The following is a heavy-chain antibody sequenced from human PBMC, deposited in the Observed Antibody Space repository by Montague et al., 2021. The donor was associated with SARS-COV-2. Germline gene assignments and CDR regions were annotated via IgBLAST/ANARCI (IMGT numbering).Heavy chain of an antibody. CDR1: GDSVSSNSST. CDR2: TYHKSKWYN. D-gene: IGHD1-1*01. Sequence: CAISGDSVSSNSSTWNWVRQSPSRHFEWLGRTYHKSKWYNDYAVSVRGRVTINPDTSKNQFSLQLNSVTPEDTAIYYCTSGREGNYNVMDVWGQGTTVTVSS. J-gene: IGHJ6*02. V-gene: IGHV6-1*01. CDR3: TSGREGNYNVMDV.